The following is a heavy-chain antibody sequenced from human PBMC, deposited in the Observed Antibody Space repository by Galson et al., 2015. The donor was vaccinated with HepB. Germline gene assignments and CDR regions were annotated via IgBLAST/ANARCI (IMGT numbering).Heavy chain of an antibody. V-gene: IGHV3-30*18. J-gene: IGHJ4*02. CDR2: ISFDGSKI. CDR3: AKDRLWYCGDENCPPDY. Sequence: SLRLSCAASGFKFRDYGFHWVRQAPGKGLEWVALISFDGSKIIYADSVKGRFTISRDNSKNSLYLQMNSLRVEDTAVYFCAKDRLWYCGDENCPPDYWGQGNLVIVSS. CDR1: GFKFRDYG. D-gene: IGHD2-21*01.